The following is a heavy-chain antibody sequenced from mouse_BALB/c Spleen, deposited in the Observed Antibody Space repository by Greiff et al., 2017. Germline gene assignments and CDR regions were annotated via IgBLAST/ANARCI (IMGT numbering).Heavy chain of an antibody. CDR3: ARDRRYDWFAY. Sequence: VQLQQSGAELMKPGAPVKISCKATGYTFSSYWIEWVKQRPGHGLEWIGEILPGSGSTNYNEKFKGKATFTADTSSNTAYMQLSSLTSEDSAVYYCARDRRYDWFAYWGQGTLVTVSA. D-gene: IGHD2-14*01. CDR2: ILPGSGST. J-gene: IGHJ3*01. V-gene: IGHV1-9*01. CDR1: GYTFSSYW.